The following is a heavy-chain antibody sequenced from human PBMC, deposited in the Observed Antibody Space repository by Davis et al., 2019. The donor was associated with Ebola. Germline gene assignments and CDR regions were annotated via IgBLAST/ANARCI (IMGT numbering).Heavy chain of an antibody. CDR3: ARDAGYSYGLDI. J-gene: IGHJ3*02. V-gene: IGHV4-34*01. CDR1: GGSFSGYY. CDR2: INHSGST. D-gene: IGHD5-18*01. Sequence: SETLSLTCAVYGGSFSGYYWSWIRQPPGKGLEWIGEINHSGSTNYNPSLKSRVTISVDTSKNQFSLKLSSVTAADTAVYYCARDAGYSYGLDIWGQGTMVTVSS.